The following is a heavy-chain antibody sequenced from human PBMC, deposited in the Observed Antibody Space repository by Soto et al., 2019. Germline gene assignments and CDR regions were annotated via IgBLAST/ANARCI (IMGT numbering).Heavy chain of an antibody. D-gene: IGHD3-9*01. CDR2: LRGRGGDT. CDR1: DFSISNYG. J-gene: IGHJ4*02. Sequence: EVQLLESGGGLVQPGGSLRLSCAASDFSISNYGMTWVRQAPGKGLEWVSTLRGRGGDTYYADSVWGRFTISRDTSKHTLLLQMRRLRAVDTAVDYCAKDVNYDILDGYYYYCGQGTQVTVSS. V-gene: IGHV3-23*01. CDR3: AKDVNYDILDGYYYY.